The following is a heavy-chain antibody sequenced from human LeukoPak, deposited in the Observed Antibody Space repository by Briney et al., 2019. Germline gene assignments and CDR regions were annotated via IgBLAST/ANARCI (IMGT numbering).Heavy chain of an antibody. J-gene: IGHJ4*02. V-gene: IGHV3-48*01. CDR3: ARDTKYAFDN. CDR1: GFTFSSYS. Sequence: GGSLRLSCAASGFTFSSYSMNWVRQAPGKGLEWISYIGISSGNTKYADSVKGRFTISGDKAKNSVYLQLNSLRVEDTAVYYCARDTKYAFDNWGQGTLVTVSS. D-gene: IGHD2-2*01. CDR2: IGISSGNT.